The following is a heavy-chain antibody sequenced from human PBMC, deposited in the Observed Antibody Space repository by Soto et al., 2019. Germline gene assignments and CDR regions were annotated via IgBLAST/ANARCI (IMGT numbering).Heavy chain of an antibody. CDR1: GYSFATAG. Sequence: QVKLVQSGTEVKKPGASFKVCCKASGYSFATAGISWVRQAPGQGLEWMGWISVYHGKANYDQKLHDIVTMTTDTSTTTAYLELTSLRSDDTAVYDCASAGQYYDSSGYVNRGQGTLVTVS. CDR3: ASAGQYYDSSGYVN. CDR2: ISVYHGKA. D-gene: IGHD3-22*01. J-gene: IGHJ4*02. V-gene: IGHV1-18*01.